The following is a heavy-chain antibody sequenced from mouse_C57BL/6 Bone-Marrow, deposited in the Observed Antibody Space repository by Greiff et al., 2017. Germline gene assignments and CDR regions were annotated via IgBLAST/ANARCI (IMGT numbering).Heavy chain of an antibody. D-gene: IGHD2-13*01. Sequence: QVHVKQSGPELVKPGASVKISCTASGYTFTDYSIYWVKQRPGQGLEWIGWIFPGSGSTYYTEKFKGKATLTVDKSSSNDYMLLSSLTSEDSAVYFCAIYGDYGYWGQGTTLTVSS. J-gene: IGHJ2*01. V-gene: IGHV1-75*01. CDR2: IFPGSGST. CDR1: GYTFTDYS. CDR3: AIYGDYGY.